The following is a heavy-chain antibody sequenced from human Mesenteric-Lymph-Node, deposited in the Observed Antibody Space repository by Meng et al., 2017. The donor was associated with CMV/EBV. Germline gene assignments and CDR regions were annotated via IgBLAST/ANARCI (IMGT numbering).Heavy chain of an antibody. CDR1: GFTVSSNY. J-gene: IGHJ3*02. D-gene: IGHD3-22*01. CDR2: IYSGGST. V-gene: IGHV3-53*01. Sequence: GESLKISCAASGFTVSSNYMSWVRQAPGKGLEWVSVIYSGGSTYYADSVKGRFTISRDNSKSTLYLQMNSLRAEDTAVYYCAQSGGYYYDSSGYHSDAFDIWGQGTMVTVSS. CDR3: AQSGGYYYDSSGYHSDAFDI.